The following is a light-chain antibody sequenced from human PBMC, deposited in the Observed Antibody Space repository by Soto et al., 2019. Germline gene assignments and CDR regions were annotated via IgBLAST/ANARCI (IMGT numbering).Light chain of an antibody. J-gene: IGKJ4*01. CDR3: QQYDNLPLT. CDR2: DAS. Sequence: DLQMTQSPSSLSASVGDRVTITCQASQDISNYLNWYQQKPGQAPKLLIYDASNLETGVPSRFSGSGSGTDFTFTISRLQPEDIATYYCQQYDNLPLTFGGGTKEEIK. V-gene: IGKV1-33*01. CDR1: QDISNY.